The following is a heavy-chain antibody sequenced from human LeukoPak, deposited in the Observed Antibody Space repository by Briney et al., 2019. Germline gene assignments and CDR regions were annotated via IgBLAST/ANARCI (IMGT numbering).Heavy chain of an antibody. Sequence: GGSLRLSCAASGFTFSSCGMHWVRQAPGKGLEWVAVISYDGSDGSNKYYADSVKGRFTISRDNSKNTLYLQMNSLRAEDTAVYYCAKTQTGLYSYGYDDPIFDYWGQGTLVTVSS. D-gene: IGHD5-18*01. J-gene: IGHJ4*02. V-gene: IGHV3-30*18. CDR2: ISYDGSDGSNK. CDR1: GFTFSSCG. CDR3: AKTQTGLYSYGYDDPIFDY.